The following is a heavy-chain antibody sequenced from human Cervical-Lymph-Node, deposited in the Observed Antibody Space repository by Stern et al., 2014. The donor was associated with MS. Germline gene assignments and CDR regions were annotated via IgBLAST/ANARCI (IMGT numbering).Heavy chain of an antibody. CDR2: IVPIFEKS. J-gene: IGHJ5*02. CDR3: AREHHGGNFAA. D-gene: IGHD4-23*01. V-gene: IGHV1-69*01. CDR1: GATFSTNG. Sequence: QVQLVQSGAEVKKPGSSVKVSCKVSGATFSTNGISWVRPGPGQGLEWMGAIVPIFEKSNYAQKFRGRVAITADESTNTAYMELTSLTSEDTGVYYCAREHHGGNFAAWGQGTLVTVSS.